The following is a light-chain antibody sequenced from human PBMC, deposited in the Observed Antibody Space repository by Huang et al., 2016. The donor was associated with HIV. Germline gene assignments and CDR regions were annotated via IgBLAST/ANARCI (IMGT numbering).Light chain of an antibody. J-gene: IGKJ1*01. CDR1: QSVLYSSNNTND. V-gene: IGKV4-1*01. CDR3: HQYFTSPWT. Sequence: DIVMTQSPDSLAVYLGERATINCKSSQSVLYSSNNTNDVAWYQQKPGPPPKLLIYWASNRKSGVPDRFRGSGSGTDFTLSITSLQAEDVAVYYCHQYFTSPWTFGQGTRLEI. CDR2: WAS.